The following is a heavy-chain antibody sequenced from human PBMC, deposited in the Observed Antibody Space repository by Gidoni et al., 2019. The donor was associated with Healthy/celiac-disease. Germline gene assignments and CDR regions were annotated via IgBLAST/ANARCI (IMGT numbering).Heavy chain of an antibody. J-gene: IGHJ6*02. CDR3: ARGAAYDSDYGMDV. V-gene: IGHV3-48*02. CDR2: MSISSSTI. D-gene: IGHD3-3*01. CDR1: GSTFSSYS. Sequence: EVQLVESGGGLVQPGGSLRLSCAASGSTFSSYSMNWVRQAPGKGLEWVSYMSISSSTIYYADSVKGRFTISRDNAKNSLYLQMNSLRDEDTAVYYCARGAAYDSDYGMDVWGQGTTVTVSS.